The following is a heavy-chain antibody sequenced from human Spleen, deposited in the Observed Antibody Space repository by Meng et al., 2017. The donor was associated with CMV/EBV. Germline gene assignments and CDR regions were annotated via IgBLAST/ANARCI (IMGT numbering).Heavy chain of an antibody. J-gene: IGHJ4*02. CDR2: IYHEGNS. V-gene: IGHV4-4*02. D-gene: IGHD2/OR15-2a*01. CDR1: SGAVTGGNW. CDR3: ARSSGDNSRFDY. Sequence: CAVSSGAVTGGNWWSWVRQSPGKGLEWIGEIYHEGNSNYNPSLKSRVTILLDKSKNQFSLRVTAVTAADTAVYYCARSSGDNSRFDYWGRGTLVTVSS.